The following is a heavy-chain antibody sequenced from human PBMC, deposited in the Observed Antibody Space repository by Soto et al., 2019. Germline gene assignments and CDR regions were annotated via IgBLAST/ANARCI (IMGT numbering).Heavy chain of an antibody. CDR2: ISAYNGNT. D-gene: IGHD2-2*01. CDR3: ARSSGIVVVPAAIHADY. CDR1: GYTFTSYG. J-gene: IGHJ4*02. Sequence: ASVKVSCKASGYTFTSYGISWVRQAPGRGLEWMGWISAYNGNTNYAQKLQGRVTMTTDTSTSTAYMELRSLRSDDTAVYYCARSSGIVVVPAAIHADYWGQGTLVTVSS. V-gene: IGHV1-18*01.